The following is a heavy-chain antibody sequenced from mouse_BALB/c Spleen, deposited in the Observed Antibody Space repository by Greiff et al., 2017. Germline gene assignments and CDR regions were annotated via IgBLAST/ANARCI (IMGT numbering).Heavy chain of an antibody. Sequence: QVQLKESGPGLVQPSQSLSITCTVSGFSLTSYGVHWVRQSPGKGLEWLGVIWSGGSTDYNAAFISRLSISKDNSKSQVFFKMNSLQANDTAIYYCARRHHYYGRLPYAMDYWGQGTSVTVSS. J-gene: IGHJ4*01. V-gene: IGHV2-2*02. CDR2: IWSGGST. D-gene: IGHD1-1*01. CDR1: GFSLTSYG. CDR3: ARRHHYYGRLPYAMDY.